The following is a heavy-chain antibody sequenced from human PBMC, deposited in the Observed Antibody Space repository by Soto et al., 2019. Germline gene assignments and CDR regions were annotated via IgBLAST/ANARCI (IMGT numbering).Heavy chain of an antibody. Sequence: SETLSLTCTVSGGSISSYYWSWIRQPPGKGLEWIGYIYYSGSTNYNPSLKSRVTISVDTSKNQFSLKLSSVTAADTAVYYCARYGAGPWYFDYWGQGTLVTSPQ. D-gene: IGHD1-26*01. V-gene: IGHV4-59*01. CDR2: IYYSGST. CDR3: ARYGAGPWYFDY. J-gene: IGHJ4*02. CDR1: GGSISSYY.